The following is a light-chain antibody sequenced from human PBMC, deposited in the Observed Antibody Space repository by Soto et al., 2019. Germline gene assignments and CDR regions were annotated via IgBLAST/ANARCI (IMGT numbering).Light chain of an antibody. CDR2: SNN. J-gene: IGLJ1*01. V-gene: IGLV1-44*01. CDR1: SSNIGNNT. CDR3: APCDDSLSGKV. Sequence: QSVLPHPASGSCTPGHRVTIACSGSSSNIGNNTVNWYQQLPGTAPKLLICSNNQRPSGVPDRFSGSKSGTSASLAISGLQSEDETDFYCAPCDDSLSGKVFGTGTKVTAL.